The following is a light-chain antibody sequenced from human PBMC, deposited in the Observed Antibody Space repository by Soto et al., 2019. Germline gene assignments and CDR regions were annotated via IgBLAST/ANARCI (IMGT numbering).Light chain of an antibody. CDR3: QQYNTYSEA. J-gene: IGKJ1*01. CDR1: QNIRNW. V-gene: IGKV1-5*01. Sequence: DIQMTQSPSTLSASVGDSVTITCRASQNIRNWLAWYQQKPGKAPNPLIYDASSLKSGVPARFSGSGSGTEFTLTISSLQPDDFATYYCQQYNTYSEAFGQGTKVDI. CDR2: DAS.